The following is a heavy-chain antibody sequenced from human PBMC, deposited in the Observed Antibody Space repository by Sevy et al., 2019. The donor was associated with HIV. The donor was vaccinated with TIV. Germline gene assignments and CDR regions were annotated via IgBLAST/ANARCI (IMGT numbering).Heavy chain of an antibody. J-gene: IGHJ4*02. D-gene: IGHD3-16*01. V-gene: IGHV3-7*01. Sequence: GGSLRLSCGASGFTFSANWMNSVRQAPGKGLEWVANIKADGSDKHYVDSVEGRFTISRDNAKNLLFLQMNSLRVEDTAVYYCAHETFGRFESWGQGTLVTVSS. CDR3: AHETFGRFES. CDR1: GFTFSANW. CDR2: IKADGSDK.